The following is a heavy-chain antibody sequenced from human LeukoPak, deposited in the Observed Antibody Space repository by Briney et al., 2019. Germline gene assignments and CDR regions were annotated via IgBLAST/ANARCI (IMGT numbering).Heavy chain of an antibody. CDR2: ISGSGGST. Sequence: GASLRLSCAASGFTFSSYAMSWVRQAPGKGLGWVSAISGSGGSTYYADSVKGRFTISRDNSKNTLYLQMNSLRAEDTAVYYCAKAGDHDYGDYYFDYWGQGTLVTVSS. CDR1: GFTFSSYA. J-gene: IGHJ4*02. D-gene: IGHD4-17*01. CDR3: AKAGDHDYGDYYFDY. V-gene: IGHV3-23*01.